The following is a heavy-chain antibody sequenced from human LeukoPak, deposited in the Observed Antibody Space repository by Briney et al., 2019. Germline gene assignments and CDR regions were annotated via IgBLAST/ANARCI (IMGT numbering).Heavy chain of an antibody. CDR3: ARGGGSGSYYYFDY. CDR1: GGPISSYY. J-gene: IGHJ4*02. CDR2: IYYSGST. V-gene: IGHV4-59*01. D-gene: IGHD3-10*01. Sequence: PSETLSLTCTVSGGPISSYYWRWIRQPPGKGLEWIGYIYYSGSTNYNPSLKSRVTISVDTSKNQFSLKLSSVTAADTAVYYCARGGGSGSYYYFDYWGQGTLVTVSS.